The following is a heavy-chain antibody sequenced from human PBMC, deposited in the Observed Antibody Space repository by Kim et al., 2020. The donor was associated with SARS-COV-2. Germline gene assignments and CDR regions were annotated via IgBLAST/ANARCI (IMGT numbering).Heavy chain of an antibody. Sequence: SVKVSCKASGGTFSSYAISWVRQAPGQGLEWMGGIIPIFGTANYAQKFQGRVTITADESTSTAYMELSSLRSEDTAVYYCARNWGSAYYYYGMDVWGQGTTVTVSS. J-gene: IGHJ6*02. CDR1: GGTFSSYA. V-gene: IGHV1-69*13. CDR3: ARNWGSAYYYYGMDV. CDR2: IIPIFGTA. D-gene: IGHD7-27*01.